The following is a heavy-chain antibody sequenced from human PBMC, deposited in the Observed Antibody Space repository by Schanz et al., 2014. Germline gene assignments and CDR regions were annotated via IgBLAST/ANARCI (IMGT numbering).Heavy chain of an antibody. CDR1: GGTFNSYT. Sequence: QVQLVQSGAEVKKPGSSMKVSCKASGGTFNSYTISWVRQARGQGLEWVGRFIPILDVGNYAQQFQGRVTITRDTSASTAYMELTSLRSEDTAVYFCARDLTVDTGYVVHYYYYGMDVWGQGTTVTVSS. CDR2: FIPILDVG. J-gene: IGHJ6*02. D-gene: IGHD5-12*01. CDR3: ARDLTVDTGYVVHYYYYGMDV. V-gene: IGHV1-69*08.